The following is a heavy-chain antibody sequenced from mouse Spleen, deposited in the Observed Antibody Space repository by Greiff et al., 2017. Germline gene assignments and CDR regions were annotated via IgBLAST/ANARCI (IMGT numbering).Heavy chain of an antibody. Sequence: VQLQQSGTVLARPGASVKMSCKTSGYTFTSYWMHWVKQRPGQGLEWIGAIYPGNSDTSYNQKFKGKAKLTAVTSASTAYMELSSLTNEDSAVYYCTRKWDGGSYYFDYWGQGTTLTVSS. CDR1: GYTFTSYW. V-gene: IGHV1-5*01. J-gene: IGHJ2*01. CDR2: IYPGNSDT. CDR3: TRKWDGGSYYFDY. D-gene: IGHD1-3*01.